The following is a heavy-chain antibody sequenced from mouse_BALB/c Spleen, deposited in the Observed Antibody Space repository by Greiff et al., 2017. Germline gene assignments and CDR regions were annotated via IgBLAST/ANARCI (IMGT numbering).Heavy chain of an antibody. D-gene: IGHD3-3*01. J-gene: IGHJ4*01. CDR2: IYPYNGGT. V-gene: IGHV1S29*02. CDR3: ARDSRPYAMDY. Sequence: EVQVVESGPELVKPGASVKISCKASGYTFTDYNMHWVKQSHGKSLEWIGYIYPYNGGTGYNQKFKSKATLTVDNSSSTAYMELRSLTSEDSAVYYCARDSRPYAMDYWGQGTSVTVSS. CDR1: GYTFTDYN.